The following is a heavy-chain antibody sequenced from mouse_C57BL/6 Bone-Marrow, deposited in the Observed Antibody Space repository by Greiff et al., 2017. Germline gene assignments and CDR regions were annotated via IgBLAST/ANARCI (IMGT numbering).Heavy chain of an antibody. V-gene: IGHV1-80*01. Sequence: QVQLKQSGAELVKPGASVKISCKASGYAFSSYWMNWVKQRPGKGLEWIGQIYPGDGDTNYNGQFKGKATLTADKSSSTAYMQLSSLTSEDSAVYFWARALRYFYYAMDYWGQGTSVTVSS. CDR2: IYPGDGDT. CDR1: GYAFSSYW. CDR3: ARALRYFYYAMDY. D-gene: IGHD1-1*01. J-gene: IGHJ4*01.